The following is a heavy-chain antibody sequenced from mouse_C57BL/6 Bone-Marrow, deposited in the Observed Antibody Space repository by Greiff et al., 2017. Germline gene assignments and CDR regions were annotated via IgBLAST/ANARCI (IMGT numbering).Heavy chain of an antibody. V-gene: IGHV14-4*01. Sequence: EVQLQQSGAELVRPGASVKLSCTASGFNIKDDYMHWVKQRPEQGLEWIGWIDPENGDTEYASKLQGKATIPAETSSNTAYLQLSSLTSEDTAVYYCTSLIYYDYGLFAYWGQGTLVTVSA. CDR3: TSLIYYDYGLFAY. J-gene: IGHJ3*01. CDR2: IDPENGDT. CDR1: GFNIKDDY. D-gene: IGHD2-4*01.